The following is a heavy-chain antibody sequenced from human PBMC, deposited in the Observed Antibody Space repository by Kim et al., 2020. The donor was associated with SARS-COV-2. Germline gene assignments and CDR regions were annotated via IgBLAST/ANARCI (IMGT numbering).Heavy chain of an antibody. D-gene: IGHD1-20*01. CDR1: GYTFTGYY. CDR3: ASKITGTTFWGGKDYYYGMDV. Sequence: ASVKVSCKASGYTFTGYYMHWVRQAPGQGLEWMGWINPNSGGTNYAQKFQGRVTMTRDTSISTAYMELSRLRSDDTAVYYCASKITGTTFWGGKDYYYGMDVWGQGTTVTVSS. V-gene: IGHV1-2*02. J-gene: IGHJ6*02. CDR2: INPNSGGT.